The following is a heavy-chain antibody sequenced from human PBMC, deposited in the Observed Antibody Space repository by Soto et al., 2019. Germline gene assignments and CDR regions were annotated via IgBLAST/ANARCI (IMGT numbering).Heavy chain of an antibody. Sequence: GGSMILSCVVSGVTFGNYGRHWVRQRPGKGLEWLAGISFDATQTYYADPVRGRFAISRDNSKNTVYLEMNSLRNEDTALYYCARDSDPRMIPEILMDDFDYWGQGTQVTVSS. CDR1: GVTFGNYG. J-gene: IGHJ4*02. CDR3: ARDSDPRMIPEILMDDFDY. D-gene: IGHD3-16*01. CDR2: ISFDATQT. V-gene: IGHV3-30*03.